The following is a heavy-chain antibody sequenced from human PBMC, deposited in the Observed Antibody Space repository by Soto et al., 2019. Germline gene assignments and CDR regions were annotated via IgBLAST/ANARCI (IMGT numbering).Heavy chain of an antibody. CDR3: ANGMFPPTVTTTGFDTSDF. CDR2: ISAHNGNT. Sequence: GASVKVSCKASGYTFTSYDISWVRQAPGQGLEKMGWISAHNGNTNSARKLQSRVTMTTDTSTSTAYMELRSLRSDDTAVYYCANGMFPPTVTTTGFDTSDFWGQGTMVTVSS. CDR1: GYTFTSYD. V-gene: IGHV1-18*01. J-gene: IGHJ3*01. D-gene: IGHD4-17*01.